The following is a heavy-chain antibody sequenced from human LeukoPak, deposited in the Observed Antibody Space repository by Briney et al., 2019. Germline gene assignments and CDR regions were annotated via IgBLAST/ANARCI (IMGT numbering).Heavy chain of an antibody. V-gene: IGHV4-59*08. J-gene: IGHJ5*02. CDR3: ASLDGYSTFDP. CDR1: GDSLDYYY. Sequence: PSETLSLTCTVSGDSLDYYYWSWIRQAPGKGLEWIAHIYYDGSPNYNPSLRSRVTISVDTSKNQFSLKLTSVTAADTAIYYCASLDGYSTFDPWGPGILVTVSS. CDR2: IYYDGSP. D-gene: IGHD5-24*01.